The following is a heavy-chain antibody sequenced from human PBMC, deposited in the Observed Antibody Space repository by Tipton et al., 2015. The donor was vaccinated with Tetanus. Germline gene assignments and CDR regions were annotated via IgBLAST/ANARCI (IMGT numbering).Heavy chain of an antibody. V-gene: IGHV3-64D*08. CDR2: ISRSGRNT. CDR1: GFSFSDYA. CDR3: ANDILGSGWFFFDY. D-gene: IGHD6-19*01. J-gene: IGHJ4*02. Sequence: SLRLSCSASGFSFSDYAMHWVRQAPGKGLEYVSGISRSGRNTYYADSVKGRFTISRDNSRNTLYLQMTSLRADDTAVFYCANDILGSGWFFFDYWGRGSLVAASS.